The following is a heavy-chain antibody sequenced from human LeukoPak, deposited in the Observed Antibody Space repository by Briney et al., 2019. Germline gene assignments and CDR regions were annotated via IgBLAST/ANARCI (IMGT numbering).Heavy chain of an antibody. V-gene: IGHV3-7*01. D-gene: IGHD3-3*01. CDR1: GFTFSVYW. Sequence: GGSLRLSCAASGFTFSVYWMTWVRQAPGKGLEWVANLRPDGSDKYYADSVKGRFTISRDNAKNSLYLQMNGLRADDTAIYYCARDAYDDASESWGQGTLVTVSS. CDR3: ARDAYDDASES. CDR2: LRPDGSDK. J-gene: IGHJ5*02.